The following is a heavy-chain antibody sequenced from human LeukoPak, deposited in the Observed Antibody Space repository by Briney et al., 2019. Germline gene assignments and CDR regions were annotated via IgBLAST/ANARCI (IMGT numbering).Heavy chain of an antibody. CDR2: VYHDGGT. CDR3: VSSSDRYSTPHYYFDF. V-gene: IGHV4-4*02. CDR1: GGSVSSSKW. Sequence: SETLSLTCVVSGGSVSSSKWWSWVRQPPGKGLEWIGQVYHDGGTKYNPSLKSRVTILVDKSKNQFSLKLSSVTAADTAVYYCVSSSDRYSTPHYYFDFWGQGTLVTVSS. D-gene: IGHD2-21*02. J-gene: IGHJ4*02.